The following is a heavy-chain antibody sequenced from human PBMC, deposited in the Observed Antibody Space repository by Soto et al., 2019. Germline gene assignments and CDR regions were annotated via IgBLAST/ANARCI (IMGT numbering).Heavy chain of an antibody. V-gene: IGHV1-8*01. J-gene: IGHJ4*02. Sequence: QVQLVQSGAEVKKPGASVKVSCKASGYTFTSYDINWVRQATGQGLEWMGWMNPNSGNTGYAQKFQGRVXMXXNTSISTAYMELSSLRSEDTAVYYCFSSGWFDFDYWGQGTLVTVSS. CDR1: GYTFTSYD. D-gene: IGHD6-19*01. CDR2: MNPNSGNT. CDR3: FSSGWFDFDY.